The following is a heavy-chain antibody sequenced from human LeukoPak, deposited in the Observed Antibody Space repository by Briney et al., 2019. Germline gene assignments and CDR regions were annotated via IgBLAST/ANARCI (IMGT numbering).Heavy chain of an antibody. CDR3: ARETKYCSGGSCYSDGLDI. D-gene: IGHD2-15*01. CDR1: GGSINSHY. J-gene: IGHJ3*02. Sequence: SETLSLTCTVSGGSINSHYWSWIRQPAGQGLEWIGRIYSTGSTNYNPSLKSRVTISVDTSKKQFSLELNSVTAADTAVYYCARETKYCSGGSCYSDGLDIWGQGTMVTVSS. CDR2: IYSTGST. V-gene: IGHV4-4*07.